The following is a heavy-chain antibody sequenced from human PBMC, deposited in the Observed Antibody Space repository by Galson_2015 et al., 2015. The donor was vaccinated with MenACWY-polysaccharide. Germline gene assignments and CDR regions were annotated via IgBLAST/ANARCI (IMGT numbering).Heavy chain of an antibody. Sequence: SLRLSCAASGFTFSSYAMSWVRQAPGKGLEWVSTISGSGGSTYYADSVKDRFTISRDNSKNTLYLQMNSLRAEDTAVYYCAKVASGYDGDFLDYWGQGTLVTVSS. CDR1: GFTFSSYA. CDR3: AKVASGYDGDFLDY. CDR2: ISGSGGST. V-gene: IGHV3-23*01. J-gene: IGHJ4*02. D-gene: IGHD5-12*01.